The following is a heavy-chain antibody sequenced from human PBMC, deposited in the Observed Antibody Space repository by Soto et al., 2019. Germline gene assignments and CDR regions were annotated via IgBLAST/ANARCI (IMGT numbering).Heavy chain of an antibody. D-gene: IGHD3-16*01. Sequence: EVQLLESGGGSVQPGGSLRLSCAASGFSFSNFAMSWVRHAPGKGLEWVSEITGSTGTTYYADSVKGRFIISRDNSKNELYRKRNNRRADETAVYYGAKDIRRSADYVDAWGKGTTVPVSS. CDR3: AKDIRRSADYVDA. CDR2: ITGSTGTT. V-gene: IGHV3-23*01. CDR1: GFSFSNFA. J-gene: IGHJ6*04.